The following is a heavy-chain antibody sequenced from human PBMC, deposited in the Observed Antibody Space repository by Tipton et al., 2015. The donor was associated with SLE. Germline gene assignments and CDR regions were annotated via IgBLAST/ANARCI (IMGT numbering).Heavy chain of an antibody. J-gene: IGHJ3*02. CDR2: ISGNGGAT. CDR1: GFSFSTYA. CDR3: ARDRSGKGGLPNEAFDI. D-gene: IGHD3-10*01. Sequence: QLVQSGGGLVQPGGSLRLSCAASGFSFSTYAMYWVRQAPGKGLEYVAGISGNGGATYFVETVRGRFTISRDNSRNTVFLQMGSLRAEDMAVYYCARDRSGKGGLPNEAFDIWGQGTVVTVSS. V-gene: IGHV3-64*07.